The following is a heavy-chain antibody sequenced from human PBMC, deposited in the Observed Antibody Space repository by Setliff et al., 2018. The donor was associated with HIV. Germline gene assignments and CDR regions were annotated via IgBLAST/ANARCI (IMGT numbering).Heavy chain of an antibody. CDR2: VNDSGTT. J-gene: IGHJ4*02. CDR1: DGSLSSYY. D-gene: IGHD2-15*01. Sequence: SETLSLTCAVYDGSLSSYYWSWIRQSTGKGLEWIGEVNDSGTTNYNPSLESRVTMLIDMSKNQLSLKLSSVTAADTAVYFCARGPIRYSSGVRWFLGVESWYSGIDYWGQGTRVTVSS. CDR3: ARGPIRYSSGVRWFLGVESWYSGIDY. V-gene: IGHV4-34*01.